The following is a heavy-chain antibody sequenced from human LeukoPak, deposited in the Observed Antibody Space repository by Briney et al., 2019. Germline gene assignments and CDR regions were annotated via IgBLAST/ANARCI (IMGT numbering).Heavy chain of an antibody. CDR2: INSDGSST. CDR1: GFTFSNYW. Sequence: GGSLRLSCAASGFTFSNYWMHWVRQAPGKGLVWVSRINSDGSSTSYADSVKGRFTISRDNTKNTLYLQMNSLRAEDTAAYYCARGLYSGSYYSDYWGQGTLATVSS. V-gene: IGHV3-74*01. D-gene: IGHD1-26*01. CDR3: ARGLYSGSYYSDY. J-gene: IGHJ4*02.